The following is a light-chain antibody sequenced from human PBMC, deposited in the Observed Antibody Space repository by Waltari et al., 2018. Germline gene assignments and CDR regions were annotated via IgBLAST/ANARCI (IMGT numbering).Light chain of an antibody. CDR3: QQYDNFPYT. J-gene: IGKJ2*01. Sequence: DIQMTQSPSSLSASVGKRVTITCQASQDISNYLNWYQQKPEKAPKLLIYDASNLETGVPSRFSGSGSGTDFTFTISSLQPEDIATYYCQQYDNFPYTFGQGTKLEIK. CDR1: QDISNY. V-gene: IGKV1-33*01. CDR2: DAS.